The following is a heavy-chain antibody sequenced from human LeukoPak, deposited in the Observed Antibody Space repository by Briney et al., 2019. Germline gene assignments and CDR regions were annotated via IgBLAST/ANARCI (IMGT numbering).Heavy chain of an antibody. V-gene: IGHV3-23*01. CDR3: AKDPLNTLMVSPTFDY. J-gene: IGHJ4*02. D-gene: IGHD5-18*01. Sequence: TGGSLRLSCAASGFTFDDYAMHWVRQAPGKGLEWVSGISGSGDDTYYAASVKGRFIVSRDTSKNTLYLQLNSLRAEDTAVYYCAKDPLNTLMVSPTFDYWGQGTLVTVSS. CDR1: GFTFDDYA. CDR2: ISGSGDDT.